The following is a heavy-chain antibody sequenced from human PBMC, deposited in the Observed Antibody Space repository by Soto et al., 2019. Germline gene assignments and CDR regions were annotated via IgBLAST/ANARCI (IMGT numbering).Heavy chain of an antibody. Sequence: GGSLRLSCAASGFTFGSYSMNWVRQAPGKGLEWVSSISSSSSYIYYADSVKGRFTISRDNAKNSLYLQMNSLRAEDTAVYYCARASPDFYDYIWGSFYWGQGTLVTVSS. CDR1: GFTFGSYS. CDR3: ARASPDFYDYIWGSFY. CDR2: ISSSSSYI. V-gene: IGHV3-21*01. J-gene: IGHJ4*02. D-gene: IGHD3-16*01.